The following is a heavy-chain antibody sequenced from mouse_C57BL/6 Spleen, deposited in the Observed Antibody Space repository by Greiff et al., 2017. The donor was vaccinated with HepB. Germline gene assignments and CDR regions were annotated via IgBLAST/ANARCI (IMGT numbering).Heavy chain of an antibody. CDR3: AREVYDYDYAMDY. Sequence: EVHLVESGPGLVKPSQSLSLTCSVTGYSITSGYYWNWIRQFPGNKLEWMGYISYDGSNNYNPSLKNRISITRDTSKNQFFLKLNSVTTEDTATYYCAREVYDYDYAMDYWGQGTSVTVSS. CDR2: ISYDGSN. D-gene: IGHD2-4*01. CDR1: GYSITSGYY. V-gene: IGHV3-6*01. J-gene: IGHJ4*01.